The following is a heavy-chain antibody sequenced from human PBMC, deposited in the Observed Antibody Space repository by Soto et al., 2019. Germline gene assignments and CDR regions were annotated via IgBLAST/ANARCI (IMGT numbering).Heavy chain of an antibody. CDR3: ARAGDSGSYFQH. D-gene: IGHD1-26*01. Sequence: QVQLVEPGGGVVQPGRSLRLSCAASGLTFSSYGMHWVRQAPGKGLEWVAVIWYDGSNKYYADSVKGRFTISRDNSKNTLYLQMNSLRAEDTAVYYCARAGDSGSYFQHWGQGTLVTVSS. CDR1: GLTFSSYG. CDR2: IWYDGSNK. J-gene: IGHJ1*01. V-gene: IGHV3-33*01.